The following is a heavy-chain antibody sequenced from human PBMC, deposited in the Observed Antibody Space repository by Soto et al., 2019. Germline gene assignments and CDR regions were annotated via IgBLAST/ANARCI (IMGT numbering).Heavy chain of an antibody. Sequence: PGGSLRLSCAASGFTFSNVWMSWVRQAPGKGLEWVGRIKRRADGGTTDYATPVRGRFTVSRDESKNTLYLQMNSLKTEDTAVYYCTAGYCSGGSCYSVVYWGQGTLVTVSS. CDR3: TAGYCSGGSCYSVVY. CDR2: IKRRADGGTT. J-gene: IGHJ4*02. D-gene: IGHD2-15*01. CDR1: GFTFSNVW. V-gene: IGHV3-15*01.